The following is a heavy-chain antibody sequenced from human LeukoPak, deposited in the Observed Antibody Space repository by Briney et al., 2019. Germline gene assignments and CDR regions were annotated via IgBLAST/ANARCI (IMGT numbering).Heavy chain of an antibody. CDR1: GYTFTSYY. CDR3: ARDAQWELRAFDV. CDR2: INPNGGST. J-gene: IGHJ3*01. V-gene: IGHV1-46*01. Sequence: ASVKVSCKASGYTFTSYYMHWVRQAPGQGLEWMGIINPNGGSTTYAQKFEGRVTITADKSTNTTYMEITSLTSADSAVYYCARDAQWELRAFDVWGRGTMVIVSS. D-gene: IGHD1-26*01.